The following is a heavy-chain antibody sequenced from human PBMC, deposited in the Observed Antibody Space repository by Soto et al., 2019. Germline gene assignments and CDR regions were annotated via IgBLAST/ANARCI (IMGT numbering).Heavy chain of an antibody. CDR2: ISYDGSNK. D-gene: IGHD4-17*01. CDR1: GFTFSSYA. CDR3: ARDPGTTVTPHFDY. J-gene: IGHJ4*02. V-gene: IGHV3-30-3*01. Sequence: QVQLVESGGGVVQPGRSLRLSCAASGFTFSSYAMHWVRQAPGKGLVWVAVISYDGSNKYYADSVKGRFTISRDNSKNTLYLQMNSLRAEDTAVYYCARDPGTTVTPHFDYWGQGTLVTVSS.